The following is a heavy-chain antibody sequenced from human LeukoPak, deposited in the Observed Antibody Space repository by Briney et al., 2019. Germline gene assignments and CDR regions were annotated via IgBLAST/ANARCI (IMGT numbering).Heavy chain of an antibody. Sequence: SSETLSLTCTVSGGSISSYHWSWIRQPAGKGLEWSGRIYTSGSTNYNPSLKSRVTISVDKSKNQSSLKLSSVTAADTAVYYCARGRGIGIRAYYYYMDVWGKGTTVTVSS. CDR2: IYTSGST. D-gene: IGHD3-10*01. V-gene: IGHV4-4*07. J-gene: IGHJ6*03. CDR1: GGSISSYH. CDR3: ARGRGIGIRAYYYYMDV.